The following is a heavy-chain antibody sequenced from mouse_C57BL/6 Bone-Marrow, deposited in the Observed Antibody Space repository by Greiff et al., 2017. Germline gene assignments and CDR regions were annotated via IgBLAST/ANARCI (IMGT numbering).Heavy chain of an antibody. V-gene: IGHV1-7*01. CDR3: ARGGLQTWFAY. CDR2: INPSSGYT. D-gene: IGHD2-2*01. J-gene: IGHJ3*01. Sequence: VQLQQSGAELAKPGASVKLSCKASGYTFTSYWMHWVKQRPGQGLEWIGYINPSSGYTKYNQKFKDKDTLTADKSSSTAYMQLSSLTYEDSAVYYCARGGLQTWFAYWGQGTLVTVSA. CDR1: GYTFTSYW.